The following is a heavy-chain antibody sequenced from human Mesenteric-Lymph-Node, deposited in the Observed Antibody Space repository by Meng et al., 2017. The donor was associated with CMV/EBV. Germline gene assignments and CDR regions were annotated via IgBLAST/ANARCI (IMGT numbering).Heavy chain of an antibody. J-gene: IGHJ3*02. CDR1: GYTFTGYY. Sequence: QVQRVQSGAGGKKPGASVKASCKASGYTFTGYYVHWVRQAPGQGLEWMGWINTNTGNPTYAQGFTGRFVFSLDTSVSTAYLQISSLKAEDTAVYYCARGGDGYNGDAFDIWGQGTMVTVSS. D-gene: IGHD5-24*01. V-gene: IGHV7-4-1*02. CDR3: ARGGDGYNGDAFDI. CDR2: INTNTGNP.